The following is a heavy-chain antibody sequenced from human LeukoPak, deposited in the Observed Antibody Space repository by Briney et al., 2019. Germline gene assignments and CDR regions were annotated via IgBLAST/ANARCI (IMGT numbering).Heavy chain of an antibody. Sequence: ASVKVSCKASGYTFTSYDISWVRQAPGQGLEWMGWISAYNGNTNYAQKLQGRVTMTTDTSTSTAYMELRSLRSDDTAVYYCARDLYCSGGSCYEWFDPWGQGTLVTVSS. D-gene: IGHD2-15*01. J-gene: IGHJ5*02. V-gene: IGHV1-18*01. CDR2: ISAYNGNT. CDR3: ARDLYCSGGSCYEWFDP. CDR1: GYTFTSYD.